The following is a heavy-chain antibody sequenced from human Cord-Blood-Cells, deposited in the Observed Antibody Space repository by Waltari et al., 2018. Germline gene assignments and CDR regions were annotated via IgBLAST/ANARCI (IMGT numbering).Heavy chain of an antibody. V-gene: IGHV4-39*01. CDR2: IYYSGST. Sequence: QLQLQESGPGLVKPSETLSLTCTVSVGSISSSSYYWGWIRQPPGKGLEWIGSIYYSGSTYDNPSLKSRVTISVDTSKNQFSLKLSSVTAADTAVYYCARLTYDSSGYFIDYWGQGTLVTVSS. CDR3: ARLTYDSSGYFIDY. CDR1: VGSISSSSYY. J-gene: IGHJ4*02. D-gene: IGHD3-22*01.